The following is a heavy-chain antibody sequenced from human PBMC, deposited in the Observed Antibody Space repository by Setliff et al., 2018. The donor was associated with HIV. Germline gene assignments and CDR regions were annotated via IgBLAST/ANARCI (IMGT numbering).Heavy chain of an antibody. CDR3: ARIPNHSSGFDY. J-gene: IGHJ4*02. Sequence: SVKVSCKASGGTFNNDAISWVRQAPGQGLEWMGGIVPVLGITNYAPKFQGRVTITADESTTTAYMELSSLRSEDTAVYYCARIPNHSSGFDYWGQGTPVTVSS. CDR1: GGTFNNDA. V-gene: IGHV1-69*10. CDR2: IVPVLGIT. D-gene: IGHD3-22*01.